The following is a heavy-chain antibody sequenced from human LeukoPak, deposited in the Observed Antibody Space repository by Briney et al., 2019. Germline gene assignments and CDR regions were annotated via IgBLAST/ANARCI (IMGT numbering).Heavy chain of an antibody. CDR2: ISYDGSNK. CDR1: GFTFSSYA. J-gene: IGHJ4*02. CDR3: ARDHQWLVSAGYYFDY. Sequence: GGSLRLSCAASGFTFSSYAMHWVRQAPGKGLEWVAVISYDGSNKYYADSVKGRFTISRDNSKNTLYLQMNSLRAEDTAVCYCARDHQWLVSAGYYFDYWGQGTLVTVSS. D-gene: IGHD6-19*01. V-gene: IGHV3-30-3*01.